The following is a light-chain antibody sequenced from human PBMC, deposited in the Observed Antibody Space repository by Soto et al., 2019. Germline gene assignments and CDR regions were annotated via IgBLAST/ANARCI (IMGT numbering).Light chain of an antibody. CDR1: QSVGSSH. CDR2: GAS. J-gene: IGKJ1*01. V-gene: IGKV3-20*01. Sequence: IVVTKSPGTLSLSTGEIATLSCRASQSVGSSHLAWYQQKPGQAPRLLIYGASSRATGIPDRFSGSGSGTDFTLTISRLEPEDFAVYYCQQYGSAPWPFGQGTKVDIK. CDR3: QQYGSAPWP.